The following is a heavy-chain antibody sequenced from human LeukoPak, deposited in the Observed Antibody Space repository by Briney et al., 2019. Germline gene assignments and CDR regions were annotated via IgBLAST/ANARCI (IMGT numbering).Heavy chain of an antibody. V-gene: IGHV3-23*01. J-gene: IGHJ6*03. D-gene: IGHD3-10*01. CDR2: ISGSGGDR. CDR1: GFTFSSYA. CDR3: ARADPARYGSGSYYLRYYYYMDV. Sequence: PGGSLRLSCAGSGFTFSSYAMSWVRQAPGKGLEWVSAISGSGGDRYYADSVKGRFTISRDNSKNTVYLQMNSLRSDDTAVYYCARADPARYGSGSYYLRYYYYMDVWGKGTTVTISS.